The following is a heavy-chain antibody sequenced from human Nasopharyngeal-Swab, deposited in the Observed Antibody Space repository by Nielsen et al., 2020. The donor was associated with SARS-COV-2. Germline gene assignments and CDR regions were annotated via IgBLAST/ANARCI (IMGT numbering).Heavy chain of an antibody. CDR2: IYYSGST. J-gene: IGHJ6*02. V-gene: IGHV4-61*01. CDR1: GGSVSSVITY. CDR3: ARDHYGSGSPSMDV. D-gene: IGHD3-10*01. Sequence: SETLSLTCTVSGGSVSSVITYWGGPRQPPGKGLEWIGYIYYSGSTNYNPSLKSRVTISVDRSKNQFSLKLSSVTAADTAVYYCARDHYGSGSPSMDVWGQGTTVTVSS.